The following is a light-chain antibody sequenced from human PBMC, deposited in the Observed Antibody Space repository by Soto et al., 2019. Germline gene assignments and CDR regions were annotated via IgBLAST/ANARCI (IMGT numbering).Light chain of an antibody. V-gene: IGKV1-39*01. CDR3: QQSYSTPYT. J-gene: IGKJ2*01. CDR1: QSISSY. CDR2: AAS. Sequence: DIQMTQSPSSLSASVGDRVTITCRASQSISSYLNWYQQKPGKAPKLLIYAASSLQSGVPSRFSGSGSWTDFTVTISSLQHDDFATYYCQQSYSTPYTFGQETKLKIK.